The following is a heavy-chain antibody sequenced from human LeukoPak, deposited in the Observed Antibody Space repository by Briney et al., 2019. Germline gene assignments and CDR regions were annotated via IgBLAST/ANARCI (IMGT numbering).Heavy chain of an antibody. D-gene: IGHD1-1*01. Sequence: PGGSLRLSCAASGFTFDDYAMHWVRQAPGEGLEWVSGISWNSDSIGYADSVKGRFTISRDNAKNSLHLQMNSLRAEDMASYYCAKDQYNYARPAFDIWGQGTMVTVSS. CDR3: AKDQYNYARPAFDI. J-gene: IGHJ3*02. CDR2: ISWNSDSI. CDR1: GFTFDDYA. V-gene: IGHV3-9*03.